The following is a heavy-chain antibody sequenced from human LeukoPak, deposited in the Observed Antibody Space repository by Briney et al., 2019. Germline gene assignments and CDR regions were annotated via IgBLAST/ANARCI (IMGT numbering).Heavy chain of an antibody. CDR1: GYTFTDYA. CDR3: ARSSGYDLYLFDY. D-gene: IGHD5-12*01. J-gene: IGHJ4*02. V-gene: IGHV1-3*01. Sequence: ASVKVSCKASGYTFTDYAMHWVRQAPGQRLEWMGWINAGNGNTKYSQKFQGRVTITRDTSASTAYMELSSLRSEDTAVYCCARSSGYDLYLFDYWGQGTLVTVSS. CDR2: INAGNGNT.